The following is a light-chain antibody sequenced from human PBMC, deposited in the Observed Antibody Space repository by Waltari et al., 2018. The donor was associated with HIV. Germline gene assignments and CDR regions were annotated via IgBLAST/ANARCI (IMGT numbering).Light chain of an antibody. CDR2: GNS. CDR3: QSYDSNLSGL. J-gene: IGLJ2*01. V-gene: IGLV1-40*01. CDR1: SSNIGAGYD. Sequence: QSELTQPPSVSAAPGQRVTISCTGSSSNIGAGYDVHWYQQVPGSAPKGVIYGNSNRPSGVPDRFSGSKSGSSASLVITGLQSEDEADYYCQSYDSNLSGLFGGGTKVTVL.